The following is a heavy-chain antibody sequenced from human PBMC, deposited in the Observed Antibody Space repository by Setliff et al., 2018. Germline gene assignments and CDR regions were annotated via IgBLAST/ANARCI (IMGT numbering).Heavy chain of an antibody. D-gene: IGHD1-26*01. Sequence: ASVKVSCKASGGTFSSYAISWVRQAPGQGLEWMRWIRVYDGYTDYAQKFQGRVTMTKDTSTSTAYMELRSLRPDDTAVYYCVRDLGQWALDFWGQGTLVTVSS. V-gene: IGHV1-18*01. CDR1: GGTFSSYA. J-gene: IGHJ4*02. CDR2: IRVYDGYT. CDR3: VRDLGQWALDF.